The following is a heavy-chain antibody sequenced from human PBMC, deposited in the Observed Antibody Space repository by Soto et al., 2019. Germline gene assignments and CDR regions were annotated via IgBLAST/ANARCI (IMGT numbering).Heavy chain of an antibody. CDR2: ISAYNGNT. CDR1: GYTFTSYG. CDR3: ARDAGYCTNGVCYDNWFDP. D-gene: IGHD2-8*01. Sequence: ALLKLSCKASGYTFTSYGISWVRQAPGQGLEWMGWISAYNGNTNYAQKLQGRVTMTTDTSTSTAYMELRSLRSDDTAVYYCARDAGYCTNGVCYDNWFDPWGQGTLVTVSS. V-gene: IGHV1-18*01. J-gene: IGHJ5*02.